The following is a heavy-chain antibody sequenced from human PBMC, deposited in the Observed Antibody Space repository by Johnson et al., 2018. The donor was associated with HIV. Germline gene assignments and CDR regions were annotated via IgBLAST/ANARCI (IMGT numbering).Heavy chain of an antibody. CDR2: IWYDGSNK. Sequence: QVQLVESGGGVVQPGRSLRLSCAASGFTFSSYGMHWVRQAPGKGLEWVAVIWYDGSNKYYADSVKGRFTISRDNSKNSLYLQMNSLRAEDTAMYYCARGGRAHYGGNFGAFDFWGRGTMVTVSS. CDR3: ARGGRAHYGGNFGAFDF. J-gene: IGHJ3*01. D-gene: IGHD4-23*01. V-gene: IGHV3-33*01. CDR1: GFTFSSYG.